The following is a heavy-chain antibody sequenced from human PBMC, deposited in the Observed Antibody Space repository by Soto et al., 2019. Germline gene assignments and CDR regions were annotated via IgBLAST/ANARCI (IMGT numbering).Heavy chain of an antibody. Sequence: PSETLSLTCAVYGGSFTGYYWTWIRQTPGKGLEWIGEINYRGRTYYNPSLESRITMAVDTSKNQLSLKLSSVTAADTAVYFCVRGQPHRITIFEVVIRSYDYGMDVWGQGTTVTVS. V-gene: IGHV4-34*01. CDR1: GGSFTGYY. CDR3: VRGQPHRITIFEVVIRSYDYGMDV. J-gene: IGHJ6*02. CDR2: INYRGRT. D-gene: IGHD3-3*01.